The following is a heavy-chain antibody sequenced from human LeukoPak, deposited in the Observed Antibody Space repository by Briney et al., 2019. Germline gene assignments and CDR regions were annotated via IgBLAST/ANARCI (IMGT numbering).Heavy chain of an antibody. CDR1: GGSISSYY. V-gene: IGHV4-59*12. J-gene: IGHJ4*02. CDR3: ARSRDGYNWAYYFDY. D-gene: IGHD5-24*01. Sequence: SETLSLTCTVSGGSISSYYWSWIRQPPGKGLEWIGSIYYSGSTYYNPSLKSRVTISVDTSKNQFSLKLSSVTAADTAVYYCARSRDGYNWAYYFDYWGQGTLVTVSS. CDR2: IYYSGST.